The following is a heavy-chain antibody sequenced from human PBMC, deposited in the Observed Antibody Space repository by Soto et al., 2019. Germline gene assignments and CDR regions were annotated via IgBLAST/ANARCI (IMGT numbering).Heavy chain of an antibody. D-gene: IGHD7-27*01. Sequence: GESLKISCKVSGISFDDNAISWVRQMPGKGLEWMGRISRDGSSSSYSPSFQGHVSIYADRTTNTAYLQWSNLTTSDTAMYYCAIPGPGDWCQGTSVTVSS. CDR3: AIPGPGD. V-gene: IGHV5-10-1*01. CDR2: ISRDGSSS. CDR1: GISFDDNA. J-gene: IGHJ4*02.